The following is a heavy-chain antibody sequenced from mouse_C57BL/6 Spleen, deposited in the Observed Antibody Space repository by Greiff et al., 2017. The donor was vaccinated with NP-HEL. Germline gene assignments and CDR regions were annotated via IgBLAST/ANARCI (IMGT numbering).Heavy chain of an antibody. CDR1: GYAFSSSW. V-gene: IGHV1-82*01. CDR2: IYPGDGDT. Sequence: QVQLQQSGPELVKPGASVKISCKASGYAFSSSWMHWVKQRPGKGLEWIGRIYPGDGDTNYNGKFKGKATLTADKSSSTAYMQLSSLTSEDSAVYFCVKFCYGNSFDYWGQGTTLTVSS. D-gene: IGHD2-1*01. J-gene: IGHJ2*01. CDR3: VKFCYGNSFDY.